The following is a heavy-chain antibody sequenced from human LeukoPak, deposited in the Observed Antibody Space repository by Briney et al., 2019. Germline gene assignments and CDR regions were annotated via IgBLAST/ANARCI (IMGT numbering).Heavy chain of an antibody. CDR2: VSPRGIT. CDR3: ARDVFDLSTGYPSYYFDY. J-gene: IGHJ4*02. CDR1: GVSISSHY. Sequence: PSETLSLTCSVSGVSISSHYWSWIRETPGKGLEWIGYVSPRGITNYHPSLKSRLTISLDTSKNQFSLELTSVTAADTAVYYCARDVFDLSTGYPSYYFDYWGQGTLVTVSS. V-gene: IGHV4-59*11. D-gene: IGHD3-9*01.